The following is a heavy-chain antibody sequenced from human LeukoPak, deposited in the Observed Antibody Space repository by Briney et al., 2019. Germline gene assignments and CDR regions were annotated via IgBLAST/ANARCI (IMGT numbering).Heavy chain of an antibody. Sequence: SETLSLTCTVSGGSISSGGYYWSWIRQHPGKGLEWIGYIYYSGSTYYNPSLKSRVTISVDTSKNQFSLKLSSVTAADTAVYYCARARGVVTAPRWYFDLWGRGTLVTVSS. D-gene: IGHD2-21*02. CDR1: GGSISSGGYY. CDR3: ARARGVVTAPRWYFDL. V-gene: IGHV4-31*03. J-gene: IGHJ2*01. CDR2: IYYSGST.